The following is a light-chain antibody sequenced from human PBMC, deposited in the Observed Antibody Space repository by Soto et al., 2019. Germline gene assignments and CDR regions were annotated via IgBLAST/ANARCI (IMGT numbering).Light chain of an antibody. J-gene: IGKJ4*01. V-gene: IGKV3-15*01. Sequence: EVVMTQSPATLSFSPGEIATLSCRVSHSVSSNLAWYQQKPGQAPMLLIYGASTRAPGIPARFSGSGSGTEFTLTISSRQSEDFAVYYCHEYNNWPLTFGGGTKGELK. CDR3: HEYNNWPLT. CDR1: HSVSSN. CDR2: GAS.